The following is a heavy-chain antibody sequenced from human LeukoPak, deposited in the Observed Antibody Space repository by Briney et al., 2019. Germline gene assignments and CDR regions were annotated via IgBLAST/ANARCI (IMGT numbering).Heavy chain of an antibody. J-gene: IGHJ6*02. CDR3: ARVLRYCSGGSCYSSSYYYGMDV. D-gene: IGHD2-15*01. Sequence: GGSLRLSCAASGFTFSDYYMSWIRQAPGKWLEWVSYISSSGSTIYYADSVKGRFTISRDNAKNSLYLQMNSLRAEDTAVYYCARVLRYCSGGSCYSSSYYYGMDVWGQGTTVTVSS. CDR1: GFTFSDYY. V-gene: IGHV3-11*01. CDR2: ISSSGSTI.